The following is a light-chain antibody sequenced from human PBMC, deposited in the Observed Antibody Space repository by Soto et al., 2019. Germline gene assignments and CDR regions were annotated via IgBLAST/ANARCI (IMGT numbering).Light chain of an antibody. J-gene: IGKJ1*01. Sequence: DIQMTQSPSSLSAFVGDRVTITCRASQTISSYLNWYQQKPGKAPKVLIYAASSLQSWVPSRFSGSGSGTDFTLTISSLQPEDFATYYCQQGYSTPRTFGQGTKVDIK. CDR3: QQGYSTPRT. CDR1: QTISSY. V-gene: IGKV1-39*01. CDR2: AAS.